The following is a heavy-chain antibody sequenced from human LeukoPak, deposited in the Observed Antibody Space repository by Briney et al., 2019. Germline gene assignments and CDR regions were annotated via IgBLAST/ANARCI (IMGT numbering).Heavy chain of an antibody. CDR3: AIKRIRGNPFDF. CDR2: FHPSSDAA. D-gene: IGHD2/OR15-2a*01. V-gene: IGHV1-2*02. J-gene: IGHJ4*02. Sequence: ASVEGSCKASANTFSDYYVHWVRQAPGQGLQWMGWFHPSSDAAGYAQRFQGRVSMTRDTSFSTAYMQLTGLRSDDTATYYCAIKRIRGNPFDFWGQGTLVTVSS. CDR1: ANTFSDYY.